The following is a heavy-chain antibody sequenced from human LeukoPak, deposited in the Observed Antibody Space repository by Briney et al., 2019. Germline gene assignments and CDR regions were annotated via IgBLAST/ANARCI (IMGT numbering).Heavy chain of an antibody. D-gene: IGHD3-22*01. J-gene: IGHJ4*02. Sequence: SGGSLRLSCAASGFTFSTYAMHWVRQAPGKGLEYVSAISSNGGSTYYVKSVEGRFTISRDNSKNTLYLQMGSLRAEDMAVYYCARDRGGDRSGYYFDYWGQGTLVTVSS. CDR1: GFTFSTYA. V-gene: IGHV3-64*01. CDR2: ISSNGGST. CDR3: ARDRGGDRSGYYFDY.